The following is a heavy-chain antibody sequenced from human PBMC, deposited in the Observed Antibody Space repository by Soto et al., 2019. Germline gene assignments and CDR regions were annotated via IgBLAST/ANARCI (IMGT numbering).Heavy chain of an antibody. V-gene: IGHV1-69*02. CDR1: GGTFSSYT. CDR3: ATYCSSTSCWDAFDI. J-gene: IGHJ3*02. CDR2: IIPILGIA. Sequence: GASVKVSCKASGGTFSSYTISWVRQAPGQGLEWMGRIIPILGIANYAQKFQGRVTITADKSTSTAYMELSSLRSEDTAVYYCATYCSSTSCWDAFDIWGQGTMVTVSS. D-gene: IGHD2-2*01.